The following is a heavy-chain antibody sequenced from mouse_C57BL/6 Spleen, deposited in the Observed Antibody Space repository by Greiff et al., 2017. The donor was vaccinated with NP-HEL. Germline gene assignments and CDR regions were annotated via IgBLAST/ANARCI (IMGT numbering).Heavy chain of an antibody. J-gene: IGHJ3*01. CDR3: ASYYSNYETWYAC. CDR2: IHPNSGST. CDR1: GYTFTSYW. D-gene: IGHD2-5*01. V-gene: IGHV1-64*01. Sequence: QVQLQQPGAELVKPGASVKLSCKASGYTFTSYWMHWVKQRPGQGLEWIGMIHPNSGSTNYNEKFKSKATLTVDKSSSTAYMQLSSLTSEDSAVYYCASYYSNYETWYACWGQAALVTVAA.